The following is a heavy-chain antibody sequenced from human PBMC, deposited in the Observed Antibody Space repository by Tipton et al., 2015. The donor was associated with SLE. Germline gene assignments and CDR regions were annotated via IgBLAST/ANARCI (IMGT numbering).Heavy chain of an antibody. J-gene: IGHJ6*02. CDR1: GGSISSTNYY. CDR2: IKPGGYT. D-gene: IGHD2-2*01. Sequence: TLSLTCTVSGGSISSTNYYWSWIRQPPGKGLEWIGEIKPGGYTNYNPSLKSRVTISLDTSKNQFSLKLSSVTAADTAVYYCVRDRIVIVPTAQYGMDVWGQGTTVTVSS. V-gene: IGHV4-30-4*08. CDR3: VRDRIVIVPTAQYGMDV.